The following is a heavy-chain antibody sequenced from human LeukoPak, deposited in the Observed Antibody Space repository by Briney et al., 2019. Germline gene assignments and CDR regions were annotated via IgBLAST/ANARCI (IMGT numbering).Heavy chain of an antibody. CDR3: TRDRVYDILTDYPTNDY. D-gene: IGHD3-9*01. V-gene: IGHV3-49*04. J-gene: IGHJ4*02. CDR2: IRSKAYGGTT. Sequence: GGSLRLSCTASGFTFGGYAMSWVRQAPGKGLEWVGFIRSKAYGGTTEYAASVKGRFTISRDDSKSIAYLQMNSLKTEDTAVYYCTRDRVYDILTDYPTNDYWGQGTLVTVSS. CDR1: GFTFGGYA.